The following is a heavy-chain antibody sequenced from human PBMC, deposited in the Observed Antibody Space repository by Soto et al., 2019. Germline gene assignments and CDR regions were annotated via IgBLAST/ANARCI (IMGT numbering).Heavy chain of an antibody. V-gene: IGHV4-34*01. CDR1: GGSFSGYY. CDR3: ARENRRITIFGVVIPFDY. J-gene: IGHJ4*02. D-gene: IGHD3-3*01. Sequence: QVQLQQWGAGLLKPSETLSLTCAVYGGSFSGYYWSWIRQPPGKGLEWIGEINHSGSTNYNPSLKSRVPLSVDTSKNQFSLKLSSVTAADTAVYYCARENRRITIFGVVIPFDYWGQGTLVTVSS. CDR2: INHSGST.